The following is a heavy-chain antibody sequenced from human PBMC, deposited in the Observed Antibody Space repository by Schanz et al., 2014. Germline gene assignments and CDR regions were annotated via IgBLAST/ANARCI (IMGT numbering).Heavy chain of an antibody. V-gene: IGHV3-48*01. Sequence: EVQLVESGGGLVQPGGSLRLSCTASGFTFSSYSMNWVRQAPGKGPEYVSYISSGGTTTYHSDSVKGRFTISRDNSKNTLYLQMNSLRAEDTAMYYCTKDKSQIAVAGLFDLWGQGTLVTVSS. CDR3: TKDKSQIAVAGLFDL. D-gene: IGHD6-19*01. J-gene: IGHJ4*02. CDR1: GFTFSSYS. CDR2: ISSGGTTT.